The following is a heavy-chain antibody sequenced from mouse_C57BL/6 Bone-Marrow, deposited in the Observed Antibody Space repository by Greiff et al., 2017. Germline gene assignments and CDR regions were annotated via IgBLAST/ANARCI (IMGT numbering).Heavy chain of an antibody. CDR1: GYSFTSYY. V-gene: IGHV1-66*01. CDR3: ARVGDYYADYYAMDY. CDR2: IYPGSGNT. D-gene: IGHD1-1*01. Sequence: VQLQQSGPELVKPGASVKISCKASGYSFTSYYIHWVKQRPGQGLEWIGWIYPGSGNTKYNEKFKGTAQLTADTSSSTAYMQLSSLTSENSAVYYCARVGDYYADYYAMDYWGQGTSVTVSS. J-gene: IGHJ4*01.